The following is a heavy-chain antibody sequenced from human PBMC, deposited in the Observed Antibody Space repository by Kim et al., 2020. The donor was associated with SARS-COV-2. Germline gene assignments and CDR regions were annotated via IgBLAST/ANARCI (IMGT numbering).Heavy chain of an antibody. D-gene: IGHD2-15*01. J-gene: IGHJ3*01. V-gene: IGHV3-23*01. CDR3: AKRGGRDAFDV. Sequence: ADSVKGRLTISKDNSKNTLYLQRNSVRAEDRALYCCAKRGGRDAFDVWGQGAVVTVSS.